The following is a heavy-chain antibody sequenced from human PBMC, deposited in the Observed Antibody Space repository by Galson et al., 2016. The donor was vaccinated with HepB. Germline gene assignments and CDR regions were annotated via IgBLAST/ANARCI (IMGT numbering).Heavy chain of an antibody. D-gene: IGHD5-12*01. J-gene: IGHJ4*02. CDR1: GGSISTVGYA. CDR3: ASDSGSPGGFDY. CDR2: IYHTGST. Sequence: CAVSGGSISTVGYAWSWIRQPPGRGLEWIGEIYHTGSTNYNPSLKSRVTISVDKSKNQFSLKLSSVTAADTAVYYCASDSGSPGGFDYWGQGTLVTVSS. V-gene: IGHV4-30-2*01.